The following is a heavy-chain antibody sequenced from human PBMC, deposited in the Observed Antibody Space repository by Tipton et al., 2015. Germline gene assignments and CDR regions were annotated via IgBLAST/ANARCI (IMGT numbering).Heavy chain of an antibody. D-gene: IGHD3-10*01. V-gene: IGHV4-61*01. CDR3: ARTPLKDSGSYYYYGIDV. Sequence: TLSLTCTVSGGSVSSGTYYWSWIRQPPGKGLEWIGYIYYSGSTNYSPSLKSRVTISVDTSKNQFSLKLSSVTAADTAVYFCARTPLKDSGSYYYYGIDVWGQGTTVTVSS. CDR1: GGSVSSGTYY. CDR2: IYYSGST. J-gene: IGHJ6*02.